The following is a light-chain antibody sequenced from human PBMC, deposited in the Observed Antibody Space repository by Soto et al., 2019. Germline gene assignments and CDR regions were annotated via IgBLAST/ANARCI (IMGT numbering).Light chain of an antibody. CDR2: DAS. Sequence: DIQMPPSPSTLSASVGDRVTITCRASQSISSWLAWYQQKPGKAPKLLIYDASSLESGVPSRFSGSGSGTEFTLTISSLQPDDFATYYCQHYNSYSEAFGQGPKV. CDR3: QHYNSYSEA. J-gene: IGKJ1*01. CDR1: QSISSW. V-gene: IGKV1-5*01.